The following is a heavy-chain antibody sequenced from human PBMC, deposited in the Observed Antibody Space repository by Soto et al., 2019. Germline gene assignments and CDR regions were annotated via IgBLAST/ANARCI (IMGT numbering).Heavy chain of an antibody. J-gene: IGHJ5*02. D-gene: IGHD2-2*02. CDR1: GYTFTSYG. Sequence: ASVKVSCKASGYTFTSYGISWVREAPGQGLEWMGWISAYNGNTNYAQKLQGRVTMTTDTSTSTAYMELRSLRSDETAVYYCARVSVVPAAIHGNWFDPWGQGTLVTVSS. CDR3: ARVSVVPAAIHGNWFDP. V-gene: IGHV1-18*04. CDR2: ISAYNGNT.